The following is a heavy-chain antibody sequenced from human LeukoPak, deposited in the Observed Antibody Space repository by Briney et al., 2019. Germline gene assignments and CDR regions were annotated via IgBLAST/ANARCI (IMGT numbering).Heavy chain of an antibody. D-gene: IGHD1-26*01. CDR3: ASSVGSSDY. J-gene: IGHJ4*02. Sequence: SETRSLTCAVYGESLSKYYWTWIRQSPGKGLEWIGEINHRGSTNLNPSLKSRVTLSVDTSKHQFSLKLSSGTAADAAVYYCASSVGSSDYWGEGTLVTVSS. CDR1: GESLSKYY. CDR2: INHRGST. V-gene: IGHV4-34*01.